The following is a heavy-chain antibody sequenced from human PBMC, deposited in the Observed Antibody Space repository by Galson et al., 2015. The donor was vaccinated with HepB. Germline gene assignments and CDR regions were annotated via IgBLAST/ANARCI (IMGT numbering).Heavy chain of an antibody. CDR1: GYSFTSYW. J-gene: IGHJ6*02. D-gene: IGHD4-11*01. CDR3: ARCSNDYSKGGDYYYGMDV. V-gene: IGHV5-51*01. Sequence: QSGAEVKKPGESLKISCKGSGYSFTSYWIGWVRQMPGKGLEWMGIIYPGDSDTRYSPSFQGQVTISADKSISTAYLQWSSLKASDTAMYYCARCSNDYSKGGDYYYGMDVWGQGTTVTVSS. CDR2: IYPGDSDT.